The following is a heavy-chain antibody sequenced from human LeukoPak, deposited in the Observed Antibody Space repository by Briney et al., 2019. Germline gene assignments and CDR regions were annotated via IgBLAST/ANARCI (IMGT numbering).Heavy chain of an antibody. CDR1: GGSISSYY. Sequence: PSETLSLTCTVSGGSISSYYWSWIRQPPGKGLEWIGYIYYSGSTNYNPSLKSRVTISVDTSKNQFSLKLSSVTAADTAVYYCARDRPLRFLEWLLTDYWGQGTLVTVSS. CDR2: IYYSGST. J-gene: IGHJ4*02. V-gene: IGHV4-59*01. D-gene: IGHD3-3*01. CDR3: ARDRPLRFLEWLLTDY.